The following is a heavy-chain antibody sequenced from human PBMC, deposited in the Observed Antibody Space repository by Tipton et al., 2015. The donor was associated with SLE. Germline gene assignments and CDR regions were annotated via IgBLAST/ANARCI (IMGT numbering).Heavy chain of an antibody. CDR2: ITNSGNT. Sequence: TLSLTCTVSGGSISGSSYYWDWIRQSPGKRPEWIGRITNSGNTYYTPSFQSRVTMSVDTSKNHFSLKLSSVTAADTAVYYCARHDTNYGRNWFDPWGQGTLVTVSS. CDR3: ARHDTNYGRNWFDP. CDR1: GGSISGSSYY. J-gene: IGHJ5*02. V-gene: IGHV4-39*01. D-gene: IGHD2-8*01.